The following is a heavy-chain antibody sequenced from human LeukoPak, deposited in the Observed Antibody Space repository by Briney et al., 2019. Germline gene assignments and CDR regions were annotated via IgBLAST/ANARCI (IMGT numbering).Heavy chain of an antibody. J-gene: IGHJ4*02. CDR1: GFSLSTSEMC. D-gene: IGHD3-10*01. V-gene: IGHV2-70*12. CDR2: IDWDDDK. CDR3: AHKGLGFGGFDY. Sequence: QTLSLTCTFSGFSLSTSEMCVTWLRQPPGKALEWLALIDWDDDKYYSTSLKTRLTISKDTSKNQVVLIVTNMDPVDTATYYCAHKGLGFGGFDYWGQGTLVTVSS.